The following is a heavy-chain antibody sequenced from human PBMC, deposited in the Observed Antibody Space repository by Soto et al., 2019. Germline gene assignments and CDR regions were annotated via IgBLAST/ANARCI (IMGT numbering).Heavy chain of an antibody. CDR1: GFSFSSSW. J-gene: IGHJ4*02. Sequence: KPGGSLRLSCAASGFSFSSSWMSWVRQAPGKGLEWISYISSNSNYKNHADSVRGRFTISRDNAKNSLYLQMNGLRAEDTAVYYCARATGYYHTSGSDSWGQGTLVTVSS. V-gene: IGHV3-21*05. CDR3: ARATGYYHTSGSDS. CDR2: ISSNSNYK. D-gene: IGHD3-22*01.